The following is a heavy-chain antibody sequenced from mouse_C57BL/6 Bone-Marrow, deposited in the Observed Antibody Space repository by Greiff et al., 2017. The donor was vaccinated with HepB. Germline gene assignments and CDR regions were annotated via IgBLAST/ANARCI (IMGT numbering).Heavy chain of an antibody. CDR1: GFTFSSYG. J-gene: IGHJ2*01. V-gene: IGHV5-6*01. CDR3: ARRRLGDFDY. Sequence: VQLKESGGDLVKPGGSLKLSCAASGFTFSSYGMSWVRQTPDKRLEWVATISSGGSYTYYPDSVKGRFTISRDNAKNTLYLQMSSLKSEDTAMYYCARRRLGDFDYWGQGTTLTVSS. CDR2: ISSGGSYT. D-gene: IGHD2-4*01.